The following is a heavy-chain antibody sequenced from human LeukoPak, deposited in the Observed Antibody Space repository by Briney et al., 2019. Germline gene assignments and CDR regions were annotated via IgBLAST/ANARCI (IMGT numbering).Heavy chain of an antibody. CDR1: GXXXXSYS. Sequence: GGSLRLSCATSGXXXXSYSMNWVRXAXXXXXXXXXXIGSSSGYIYYADSVKGRFTISKDNAKNSLYLQMNSLRAEDTAVYYCAKVHYDSSGYYYNDYWGQGTLVTVSS. CDR2: IGSSSGYI. J-gene: IGHJ4*02. CDR3: AKVHYDSSGYYYNDY. V-gene: IGHV3-21*04. D-gene: IGHD3-22*01.